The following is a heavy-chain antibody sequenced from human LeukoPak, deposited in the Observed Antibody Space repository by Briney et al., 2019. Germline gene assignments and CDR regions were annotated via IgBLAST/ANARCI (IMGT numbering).Heavy chain of an antibody. D-gene: IGHD3-22*01. Sequence: GGSLRLSCAASGLTVSGNHMSWVRQAPEKGLEWVSVIYTGGGTYYTNSVKGRFTVSRDKSKNTLYLQMSSLRPEDTAVYYCLTYFYDSSGVDDAFDIWGQGTMVTVSS. CDR2: IYTGGGT. V-gene: IGHV3-66*02. CDR3: LTYFYDSSGVDDAFDI. CDR1: GLTVSGNH. J-gene: IGHJ3*02.